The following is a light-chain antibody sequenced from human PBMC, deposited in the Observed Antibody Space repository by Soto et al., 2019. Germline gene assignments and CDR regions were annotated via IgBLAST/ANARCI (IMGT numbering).Light chain of an antibody. Sequence: EIVLTQSPGTLSSSPGERATLSCRASQSFHTNYLAWYQHRPGQAPRLLIYGASIRASGIPERFSGRGSGTDFTLTISRLEPEDSAVYYCQHYDSSPGFTFGGGTKVDIK. V-gene: IGKV3-20*01. CDR3: QHYDSSPGFT. J-gene: IGKJ4*01. CDR2: GAS. CDR1: QSFHTNY.